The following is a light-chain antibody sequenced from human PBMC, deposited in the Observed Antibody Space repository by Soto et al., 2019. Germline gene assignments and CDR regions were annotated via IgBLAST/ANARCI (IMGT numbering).Light chain of an antibody. V-gene: IGKV3D-15*01. Sequence: EIVMTQSPVTLSVSPGERATLSCRASQFVSSNLAWYQQKPGQAPRHLIYGASTRATGIPARFSGSGSGTEFTLTISNLQSEDFAVYFCQQYHNWPPITFGQGTRLEI. J-gene: IGKJ5*01. CDR3: QQYHNWPPIT. CDR1: QFVSSN. CDR2: GAS.